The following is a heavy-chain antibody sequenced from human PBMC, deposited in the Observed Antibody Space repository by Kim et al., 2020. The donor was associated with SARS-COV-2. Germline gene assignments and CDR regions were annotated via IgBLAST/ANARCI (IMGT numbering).Heavy chain of an antibody. D-gene: IGHD3-9*01. CDR3: ARGTDFDWLLYYYYGMDV. CDR1: GFTFSSYT. V-gene: IGHV3-64*01. J-gene: IGHJ6*02. CDR2: ISSNGGST. Sequence: GGSLRLSCAASGFTFSSYTMHWVRQAPGKGLEYVSGISSNGGSTYYANSVKGRFTISRDNSKSTLYLQMGSLRAEDMAVYYCARGTDFDWLLYYYYGMDVWGQGTTVTVSS.